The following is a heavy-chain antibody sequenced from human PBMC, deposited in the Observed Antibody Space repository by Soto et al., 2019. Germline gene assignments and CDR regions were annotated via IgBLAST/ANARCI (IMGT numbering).Heavy chain of an antibody. CDR2: ISAYNGNT. CDR1: GYTFTSYG. Sequence: ASVKVSCKASGYTFTSYGISWVRQAPGQGLEWMGWISAYNGNTNYAQKPQGRVTMTTDTSTSTAYMELRSLRSDDTAVYYRARIYDDFWSGYSDYWGQGTLVTVSS. CDR3: ARIYDDFWSGYSDY. V-gene: IGHV1-18*01. J-gene: IGHJ4*02. D-gene: IGHD3-3*01.